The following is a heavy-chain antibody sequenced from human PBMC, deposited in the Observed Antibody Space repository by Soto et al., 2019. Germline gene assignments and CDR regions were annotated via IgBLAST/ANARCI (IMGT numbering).Heavy chain of an antibody. V-gene: IGHV5-51*01. D-gene: IGHD3-9*01. J-gene: IGHJ4*02. CDR3: ARLSYYDILTGYYGLHYFDY. CDR1: GYSFTSYW. Sequence: GESLKISCKGSGYSFTSYWIGWVRQMPGKGLEWMGIIYPGDSDTRYSPSFQGQVTISADKSISTAYLQWSSLKASDTAMYYCARLSYYDILTGYYGLHYFDYWGQGTLVTSPQ. CDR2: IYPGDSDT.